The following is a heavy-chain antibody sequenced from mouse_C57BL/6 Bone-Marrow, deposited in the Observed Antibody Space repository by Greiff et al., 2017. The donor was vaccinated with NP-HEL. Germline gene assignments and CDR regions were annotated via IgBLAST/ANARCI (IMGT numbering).Heavy chain of an antibody. CDR2: IYPGGGYT. J-gene: IGHJ3*01. D-gene: IGHD1-1*01. Sequence: QVQLQQSGAELVRPGTSVKMSCKASGYTFTNYWIGWAKQRPGHGLEWIGDIYPGGGYTNYNEKFKGKATLTADKSSSTAYMQFSSLTSEDSAIYYCARSNYGSLPWFAYWGQGTLVTVSA. CDR3: ARSNYGSLPWFAY. V-gene: IGHV1-63*01. CDR1: GYTFTNYW.